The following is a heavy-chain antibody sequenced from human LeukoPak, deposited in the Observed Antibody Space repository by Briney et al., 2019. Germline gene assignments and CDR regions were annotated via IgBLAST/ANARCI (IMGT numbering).Heavy chain of an antibody. CDR3: ARYSYDHRWFDP. J-gene: IGHJ5*02. V-gene: IGHV4-59*08. CDR1: GVSISSHY. Sequence: SETLSLTCTGSGVSISSHYWSWLRQPQGKELEWIGYIYYSGTTTYNPPVKSRVTISVDTSKNQFSLKLRSVTAADTDVYSCARYSYDHRWFDPWGQGTLVSVSS. CDR2: IYYSGTT. D-gene: IGHD5-18*01.